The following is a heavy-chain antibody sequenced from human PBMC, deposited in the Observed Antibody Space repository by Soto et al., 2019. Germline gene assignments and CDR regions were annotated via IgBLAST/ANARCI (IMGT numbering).Heavy chain of an antibody. V-gene: IGHV1-18*01. CDR2: ISANNGNT. CDR1: GYIFTTYG. CDR3: ARDLQFYSDSSGYRDVFDI. J-gene: IGHJ3*02. Sequence: QVQLVQSGTEVKKPGASVKVSCKASGYIFTTYGISWVRQAPGQGLEWMGWISANNGNTYYAQKFQGRVTMNTATPTRTIYMELRSLRSDDTAVYYCARDLQFYSDSSGYRDVFDIWGQGTKVTVSS. D-gene: IGHD3-22*01.